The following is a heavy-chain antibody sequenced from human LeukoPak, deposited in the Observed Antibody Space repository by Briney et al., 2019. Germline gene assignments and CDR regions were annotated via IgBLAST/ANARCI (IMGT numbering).Heavy chain of an antibody. CDR2: ISGSGGST. CDR3: AKEDYYDSSGYYYVYAFDI. J-gene: IGHJ3*02. CDR1: GFTFSSYA. D-gene: IGHD3-22*01. V-gene: IGHV3-23*01. Sequence: GGSLRLSCAASGFTFSSYAMSWVRQAPGKGLEWVSAISGSGGSTYYADSAKGRFTISRDNSKNTLYLQMNSLRAEDTAVYYCAKEDYYDSSGYYYVYAFDIWGQGTMVTVSS.